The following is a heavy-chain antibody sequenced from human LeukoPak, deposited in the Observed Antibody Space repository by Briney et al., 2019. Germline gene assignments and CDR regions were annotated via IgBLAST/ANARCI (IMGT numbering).Heavy chain of an antibody. V-gene: IGHV3-66*02. J-gene: IGHJ1*01. CDR1: GFTVSSNY. CDR2: IYSDNST. CDR3: ASVVITGGYFQH. Sequence: GGSLRLSCAASGFTVSSNYMSWVRQAPGKGLEWVSVIYSDNSTCYADSVKGRFTISRDNPKNTLYLQMNSLRPEDTAVYYCASVVITGGYFQHWGQGTLVTVSS. D-gene: IGHD7-27*01.